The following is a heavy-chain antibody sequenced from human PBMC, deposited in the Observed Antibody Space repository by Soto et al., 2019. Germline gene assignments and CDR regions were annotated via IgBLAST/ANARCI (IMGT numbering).Heavy chain of an antibody. J-gene: IGHJ4*02. CDR2: ISGSGGST. CDR1: GFTFSSYA. D-gene: IGHD6-19*01. V-gene: IGHV3-23*01. Sequence: GGSLRLSCAASGFTFSSYAMSWVRQAPGKGLEWVSAISGSGGSTYYADSVKGRFTISRDNSKNTLYLQMNSLRAEDTAVYYCAKTERRESSGWRRVFDYWGQGTLVTVSS. CDR3: AKTERRESSGWRRVFDY.